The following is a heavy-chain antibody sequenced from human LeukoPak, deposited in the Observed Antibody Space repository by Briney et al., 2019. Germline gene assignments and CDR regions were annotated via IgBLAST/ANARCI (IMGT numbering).Heavy chain of an antibody. J-gene: IGHJ5*02. D-gene: IGHD3-9*01. CDR1: GYTFTSYY. CDR3: ARDVLRYFDWYSNWFDP. V-gene: IGHV1-46*01. Sequence: ASVKVSCKASGYTFTSYYMHWVRQAPGQGLEWMGIINPSGGSTSYAQKFQGRVTMTRDTSTSTVYMGLSGLRSEDTAVYYCARDVLRYFDWYSNWFDPWGQGTLVTVSS. CDR2: INPSGGST.